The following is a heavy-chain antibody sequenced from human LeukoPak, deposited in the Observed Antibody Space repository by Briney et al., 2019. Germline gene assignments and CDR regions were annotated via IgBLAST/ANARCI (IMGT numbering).Heavy chain of an antibody. J-gene: IGHJ5*02. D-gene: IGHD6-6*01. Sequence: GGSLRLSCVASGFTFSSRDWMTWVRQAPGKGLEWVANIKQDGSEKNYVDSVKGRFTISRDNAKNSLYLQMNSLRAEDTAVYYCARGYSSSHNWFDPWGQGTLVTVSS. CDR1: GFTFSSRDW. V-gene: IGHV3-7*01. CDR3: ARGYSSSHNWFDP. CDR2: IKQDGSEK.